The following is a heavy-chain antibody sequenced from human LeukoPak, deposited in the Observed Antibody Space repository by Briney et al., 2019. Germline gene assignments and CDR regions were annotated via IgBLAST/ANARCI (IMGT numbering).Heavy chain of an antibody. CDR1: GGSIISYY. V-gene: IGHV4-4*07. CDR3: ARDRGAARTPFDY. Sequence: SATLSLTCTVSGGSIISYYWSWIRQPAGKGLEWIGRIYTSGSTNYNPSLKSRVTMSVDTSKNQFSLKLSSVTAADTAVYYCARDRGAARTPFDYWGQGTLVTVSS. CDR2: IYTSGST. J-gene: IGHJ4*02. D-gene: IGHD6-6*01.